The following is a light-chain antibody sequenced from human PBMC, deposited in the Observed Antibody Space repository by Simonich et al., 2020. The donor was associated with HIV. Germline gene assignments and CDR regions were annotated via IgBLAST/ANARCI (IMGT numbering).Light chain of an antibody. CDR2: WAS. CDR1: HSVLSSSNHKNS. Sequence: DIVMTQSPDSLSVSLVERATINCKSSHSVLSSSNHKNSLVWYQQKPGQPPKLLIYWASTRESGVPDRFSGSGSGTDFTLTINSLEAEDVAAYYCQQDNSIPYTFGRGTKLEIK. J-gene: IGKJ2*01. V-gene: IGKV4-1*01. CDR3: QQDNSIPYT.